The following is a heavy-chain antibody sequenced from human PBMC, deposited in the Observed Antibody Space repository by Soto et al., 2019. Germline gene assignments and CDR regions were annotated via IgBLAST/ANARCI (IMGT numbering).Heavy chain of an antibody. D-gene: IGHD6-6*01. Sequence: QVRLQESGPGLVKPSQTLSLTCTVSGGSIGRSDYYWSWIRPPPGKGLEWIGYIYYSGSTYYNPSLKSRLTISVDTSKNQFSLKLTSVTAADTAVYYCARSRILARPSDWFDPWGQGTLVTVSS. J-gene: IGHJ5*02. V-gene: IGHV4-30-4*01. CDR2: IYYSGST. CDR3: ARSRILARPSDWFDP. CDR1: GGSIGRSDYY.